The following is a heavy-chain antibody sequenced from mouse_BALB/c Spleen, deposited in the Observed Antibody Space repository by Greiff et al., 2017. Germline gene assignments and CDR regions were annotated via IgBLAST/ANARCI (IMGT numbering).Heavy chain of an antibody. CDR1: GFTFSSFG. CDR2: ISSGSSTI. V-gene: IGHV5-17*02. D-gene: IGHD1-1*01. Sequence: DVKLVESGGGLVQPGGSRKLSCAASGFTFSSFGMHWVRQAPEKGLEWVAYISSGSSTIYYADTVKGRFTISRDNPKNTLFLQMTSLRSEDTAMYYCARSPGSSYDAMDYWGQGTSVTVSS. CDR3: ARSPGSSYDAMDY. J-gene: IGHJ4*01.